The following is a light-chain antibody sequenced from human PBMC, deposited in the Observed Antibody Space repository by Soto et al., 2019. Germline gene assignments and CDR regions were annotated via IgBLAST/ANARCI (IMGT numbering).Light chain of an antibody. CDR3: CSYAGSTTFEV. V-gene: IGLV2-23*03. CDR1: SSDVGSYNL. Sequence: QSALTQPASVSGSPGQSITISCTGTSSDVGSYNLVSWYQHHPGKAPKLMIYEGSKRPSGVSHRFSGSKSGNTASLTISGLQAEDEADYYCCSYAGSTTFEVFGTGTKVTVL. J-gene: IGLJ1*01. CDR2: EGS.